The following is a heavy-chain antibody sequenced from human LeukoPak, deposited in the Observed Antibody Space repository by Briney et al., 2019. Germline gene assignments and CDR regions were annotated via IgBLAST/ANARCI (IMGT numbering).Heavy chain of an antibody. Sequence: SGTLSLTCTVSGGSISSYYWSWIRQPPGKGLEWIGYIYYSGSTNYNPSLKSRVTISVDTSKNQFSLKLSSVTAADTAVYYCARGGSSGAFDIWGQGTMVTVSS. V-gene: IGHV4-59*01. J-gene: IGHJ3*02. D-gene: IGHD1-26*01. CDR2: IYYSGST. CDR3: ARGGSSGAFDI. CDR1: GGSISSYY.